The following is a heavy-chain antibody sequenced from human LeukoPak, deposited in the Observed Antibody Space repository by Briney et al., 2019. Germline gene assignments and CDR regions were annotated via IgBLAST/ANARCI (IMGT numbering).Heavy chain of an antibody. J-gene: IGHJ4*02. CDR2: INHSGST. D-gene: IGHD6-19*01. Sequence: SETLSLTCAVYGGSFSGYYWSWIRQPPGKGLEWIGEINHSGSTNYNLSLKSRVTISVDTSKNQFSLKLSSVTAADTAVYYCARAWLVRGFDYWGQGTLVTVSS. V-gene: IGHV4-34*01. CDR1: GGSFSGYY. CDR3: ARAWLVRGFDY.